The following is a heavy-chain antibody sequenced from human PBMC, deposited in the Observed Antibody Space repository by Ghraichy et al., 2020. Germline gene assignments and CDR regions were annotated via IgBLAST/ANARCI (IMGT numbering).Heavy chain of an antibody. V-gene: IGHV3-30*02. J-gene: IGHJ4*02. Sequence: GGSLRLSCAASGFTFSSYGMHWVRQAPGKGLEWVAFIRYDGSNKYYADSVKGRFTISRDNSKNTLYPQMNSLRAEDTAVYYCAKGGLLWFGEPSVDWGQGTLVTVSS. CDR1: GFTFSSYG. D-gene: IGHD3-10*01. CDR2: IRYDGSNK. CDR3: AKGGLLWFGEPSVD.